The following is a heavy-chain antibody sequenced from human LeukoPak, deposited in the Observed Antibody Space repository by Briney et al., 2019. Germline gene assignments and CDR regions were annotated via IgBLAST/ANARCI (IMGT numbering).Heavy chain of an antibody. CDR3: ARTRITIFGVVLKRYDWFDP. V-gene: IGHV4-30-4*08. CDR2: IYYSGST. J-gene: IGHJ5*02. CDR1: GGSISSGDYY. Sequence: SETLSLTCTVSGGSISSGDYYWSWIRQPPGKGLEWIGYIYYSGSTYYNPSLKSRVTMSVDTSKNQFSLKLSSVTAADTAVYYCARTRITIFGVVLKRYDWFDPWGQGTLVTVSS. D-gene: IGHD3-3*01.